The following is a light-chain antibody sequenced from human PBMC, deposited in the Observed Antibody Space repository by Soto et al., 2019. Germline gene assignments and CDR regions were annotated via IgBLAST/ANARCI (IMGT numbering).Light chain of an antibody. Sequence: EIVLTQSPATLSLSPGERATLSCRASQSVSSYLAWYQQKRGQAPRLLIYDAYSRATGIPARFSGSGSGTDFTLTISSLEPEDFAVYYCQHSANWPLTFGGGTKVDI. V-gene: IGKV3-11*01. J-gene: IGKJ4*01. CDR2: DAY. CDR3: QHSANWPLT. CDR1: QSVSSY.